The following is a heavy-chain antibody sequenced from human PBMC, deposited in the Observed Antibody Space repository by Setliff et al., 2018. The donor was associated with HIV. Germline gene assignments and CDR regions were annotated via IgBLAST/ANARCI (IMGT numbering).Heavy chain of an antibody. Sequence: SETLSLTCTVSGYSISSGYYWGWIRQPPGKGLELIGSIYHSGSNYYNPSLKSRVTMSADTSRNQLSLKLSSVTAADTAVYYCVRQGHWYIPWYFDYWGQGALVTVSS. CDR2: IYHSGSN. D-gene: IGHD1-20*01. J-gene: IGHJ4*02. V-gene: IGHV4-38-2*02. CDR1: GYSISSGYY. CDR3: VRQGHWYIPWYFDY.